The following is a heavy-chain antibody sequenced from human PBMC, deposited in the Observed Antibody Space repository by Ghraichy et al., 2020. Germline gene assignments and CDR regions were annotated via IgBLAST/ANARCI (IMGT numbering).Heavy chain of an antibody. Sequence: SETLSLTCTVSGGSISSSSYYWGWIRQPPGKGLEWIGSIYYSGSTYYNPSLKSRVTISVDTSKNQFSLKLSSVTAADTAVYYCARRLMYYDFCSGLTGRRDAFDIWGQGTMVTVSS. V-gene: IGHV4-39*07. J-gene: IGHJ3*02. CDR1: GGSISSSSYY. CDR2: IYYSGST. D-gene: IGHD3-3*01. CDR3: ARRLMYYDFCSGLTGRRDAFDI.